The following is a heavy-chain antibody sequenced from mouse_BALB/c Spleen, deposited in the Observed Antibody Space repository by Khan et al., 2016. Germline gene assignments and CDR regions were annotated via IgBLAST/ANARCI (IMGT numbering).Heavy chain of an antibody. CDR1: GFDFSRYW. Sequence: EVKLLESGGGLVQPGGSLKLSCAASGFDFSRYWMSWVRQAPGKGLEWIGEINPDSSTINYTPSLQDKFIITRDNAKKTLYLQMSKVRSEDTALYYCARPGDGTAWFAYWGQGTLVTVSA. D-gene: IGHD2-1*01. V-gene: IGHV4-1*02. CDR2: INPDSSTI. CDR3: ARPGDGTAWFAY. J-gene: IGHJ3*01.